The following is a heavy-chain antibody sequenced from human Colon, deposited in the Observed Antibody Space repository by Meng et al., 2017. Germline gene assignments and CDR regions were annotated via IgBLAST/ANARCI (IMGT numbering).Heavy chain of an antibody. Sequence: LPAAGTDLVSCVHTSAHPCHVSGGLIGRGASYWSWIRQPPGKGLEWIGYIYSSGSTYSNASLKSRVTISIDRSKNQFSLKLSSVTAADTAVYYCARDRKHYGERGWFDPWAREPWSPSPQ. J-gene: IGHJ5*02. CDR3: ARDRKHYGERGWFDP. D-gene: IGHD4-17*01. CDR2: IYSSGST. CDR1: GGLIGRGASY. V-gene: IGHV4-30-4*01.